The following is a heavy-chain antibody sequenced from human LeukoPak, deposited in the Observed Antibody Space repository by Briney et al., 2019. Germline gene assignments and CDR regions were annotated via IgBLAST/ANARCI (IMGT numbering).Heavy chain of an antibody. Sequence: ASVKVSCKASGGTFSSYAISWVRQATGQGLEWMGWMNPNSGNTGYAQKFQGRVTMTRNTSISTAYMELSSLRSEDTAVYYCAATPPITFGGVIVPNYMDVWGKGTTVTVSS. CDR3: AATPPITFGGVIVPNYMDV. D-gene: IGHD3-16*02. CDR1: GGTFSSYA. J-gene: IGHJ6*03. CDR2: MNPNSGNT. V-gene: IGHV1-8*02.